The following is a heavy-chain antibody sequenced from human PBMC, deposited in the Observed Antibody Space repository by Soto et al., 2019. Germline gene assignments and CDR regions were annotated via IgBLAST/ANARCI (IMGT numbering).Heavy chain of an antibody. Sequence: GASVKVSCKVSGYTFTSYAISWVRQAPGQGLEWMGWISAYNGNTNYAQKLQGRVTMTTDTSTSTAYMELRSLRSDDTAVYYCARGPVLLWGIGSGYYYEYWFDPWGQGTLVTVSS. D-gene: IGHD3-22*01. J-gene: IGHJ5*02. V-gene: IGHV1-18*01. CDR2: ISAYNGNT. CDR3: ARGPVLLWGIGSGYYYEYWFDP. CDR1: GYTFTSYA.